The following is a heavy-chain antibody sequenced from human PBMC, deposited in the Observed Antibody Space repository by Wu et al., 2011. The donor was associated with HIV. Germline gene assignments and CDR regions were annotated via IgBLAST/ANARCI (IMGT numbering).Heavy chain of an antibody. CDR3: TTFLGYDVRGHSVNYFDN. CDR2: IIPIFGTA. D-gene: IGHD3-10*02. V-gene: IGHV1-69*14. CDR1: GDTFSSYA. Sequence: QVQLVQSGAEVKKPGSSVKVSCKASGDTFSSYAIGWVRQAPGQGLEWMGRIIPIFGTANYAQNFQGRVTITADKSTSTAYMELSSLRSEDTAVYYCTTFLGYDVRGHSVNYFDNWGQGTLVTVSS. J-gene: IGHJ4*02.